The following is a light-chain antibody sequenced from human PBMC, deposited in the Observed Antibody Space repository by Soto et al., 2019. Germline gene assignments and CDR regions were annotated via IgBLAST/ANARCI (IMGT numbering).Light chain of an antibody. CDR1: QSISSY. Sequence: DIQMTQSPSSLSSSVGGRVTITCPASQSISSYLNWYQQKPGKAPKLLIYAASSLQSGVPSRFSGSGSGTDFTLTISSLQPEDFATYYCQQSYSTPITFGQGTRLEIK. CDR3: QQSYSTPIT. CDR2: AAS. V-gene: IGKV1-39*01. J-gene: IGKJ5*01.